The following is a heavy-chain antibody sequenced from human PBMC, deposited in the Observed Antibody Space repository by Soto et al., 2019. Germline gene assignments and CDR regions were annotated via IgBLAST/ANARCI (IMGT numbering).Heavy chain of an antibody. D-gene: IGHD6-13*01. CDR2: IYYSGST. Sequence: SETLSLTCTVSGGSVSSGSYYWSWIRQPPGKGLEWIGYIYYSGSTNYNPSLKSRVTISVDTSKNQFSLKLSSVTAADTAVYYCARDRIAAAGTRWFDPWGQGTLVTVSS. CDR3: ARDRIAAAGTRWFDP. J-gene: IGHJ5*02. V-gene: IGHV4-61*01. CDR1: GGSVSSGSYY.